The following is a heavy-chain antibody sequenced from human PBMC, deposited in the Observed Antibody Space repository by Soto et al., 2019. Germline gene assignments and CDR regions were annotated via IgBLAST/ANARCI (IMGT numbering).Heavy chain of an antibody. V-gene: IGHV4-38-2*02. J-gene: IGHJ4*02. CDR2: IYHSGST. D-gene: IGHD2-2*01. Sequence: SETLSLTCAVSGYSISTGFNWAWIRQPPGKGLEWIGSIYHSGSTYYNLSLKSRVTISSDASKNQISLKLSSVTAADTALYYCARDWGTRFYQLDSWGQGTQVTVSS. CDR3: ARDWGTRFYQLDS. CDR1: GYSISTGFN.